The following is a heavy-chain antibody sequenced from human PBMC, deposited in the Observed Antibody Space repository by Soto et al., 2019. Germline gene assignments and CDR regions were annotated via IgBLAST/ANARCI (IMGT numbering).Heavy chain of an antibody. CDR3: ATRLPGAGCFDY. D-gene: IGHD7-27*01. J-gene: IGHJ4*02. CDR1: GFSFSNYA. Sequence: EVQLLESGGGLVQPGGSLRLSCAASGFSFSNYAMNWVRQAPGKGLEWVSSVSAGGGTTFYADSVKGRFTISRDNSKNTLYLQMNRLRAEDTAVYYCATRLPGAGCFDYWGQGTLVTVSS. V-gene: IGHV3-23*01. CDR2: VSAGGGTT.